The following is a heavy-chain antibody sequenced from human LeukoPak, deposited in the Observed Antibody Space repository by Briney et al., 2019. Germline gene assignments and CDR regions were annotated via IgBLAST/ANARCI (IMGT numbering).Heavy chain of an antibody. J-gene: IGHJ6*02. V-gene: IGHV3-21*01. D-gene: IGHD3-10*01. Sequence: GGCLRLSCAASGFSFRTYGMNWVRQAPGKGLEWVSSITDAGSYISYADSVKGRFTISRDSAKDSLYLQMNSLRAEDTAVYYCARDRLSTGSYHGMDVWGQGTTVTVSS. CDR3: ARDRLSTGSYHGMDV. CDR2: ITDAGSYI. CDR1: GFSFRTYG.